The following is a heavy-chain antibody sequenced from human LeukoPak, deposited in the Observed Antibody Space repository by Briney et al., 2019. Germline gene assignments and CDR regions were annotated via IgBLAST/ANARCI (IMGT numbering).Heavy chain of an antibody. V-gene: IGHV3-33*01. CDR2: IWYDGSNK. CDR3: ARASVDIVATAY. J-gene: IGHJ4*02. D-gene: IGHD5-12*01. CDR1: GFTFSSYG. Sequence: GGSLRLSCAASGFTFSSYGMHWVRQAPGKGLEWVAVIWYDGSNKYYADSVKGRFTISRDNSKNTLYLQMNSLRAEDTAVYYCARASVDIVATAYWGQGTLVTVSS.